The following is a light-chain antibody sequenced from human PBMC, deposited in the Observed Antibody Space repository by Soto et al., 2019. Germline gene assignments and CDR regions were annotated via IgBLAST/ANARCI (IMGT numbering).Light chain of an antibody. CDR3: SSYTSSSTLV. CDR1: SSDVGGYNY. CDR2: EVS. J-gene: IGLJ1*01. Sequence: QSALTQPASVSGSPGQSITISCTGTSSDVGGYNYVSWYQQHPGKAPKLMIYEVSNRLSGVSNRFSGSKSGNTASLTISGLQAEDEADYYCSSYTSSSTLVFGTGTKV. V-gene: IGLV2-14*01.